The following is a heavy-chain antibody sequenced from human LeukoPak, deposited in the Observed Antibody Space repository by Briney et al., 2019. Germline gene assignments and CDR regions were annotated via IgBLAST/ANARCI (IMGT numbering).Heavy chain of an antibody. CDR3: ARYSLGCFDY. D-gene: IGHD5-18*01. Sequence: SETLSLTCTVSGGSISSGGYYWSWIRQHPGKGLEWIGYIYYSGSTYYNPSLKSRVTISVDTSKNQFSLKLSSVTAAGRAVYYCARYSLGCFDYWGQGTLVTVSS. J-gene: IGHJ4*02. V-gene: IGHV4-31*03. CDR1: GGSISSGGYY. CDR2: IYYSGST.